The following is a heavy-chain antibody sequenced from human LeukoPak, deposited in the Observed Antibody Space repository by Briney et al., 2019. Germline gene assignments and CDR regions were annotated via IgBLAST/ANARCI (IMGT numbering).Heavy chain of an antibody. D-gene: IGHD6-19*01. CDR3: ARDKVVGTGDAFDI. J-gene: IGHJ3*02. V-gene: IGHV4-59*01. CDR1: GGSITSYY. Sequence: SETLSLTCSVSGGSITSYYWSWIRQSPGKGLEWIGYIHYSGTTNYNPSLKSRVTISGDTSKNQFSLKLSSVTAADTAVYYCARDKVVGTGDAFDIWGQGTMVTVSS. CDR2: IHYSGTT.